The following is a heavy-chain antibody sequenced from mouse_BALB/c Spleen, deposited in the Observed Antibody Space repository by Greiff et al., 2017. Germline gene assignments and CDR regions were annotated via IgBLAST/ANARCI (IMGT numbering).Heavy chain of an antibody. D-gene: IGHD2-3*01. CDR3: ARGGIYAGDY. J-gene: IGHJ4*01. CDR2: INPGSGGT. V-gene: IGHV1-54*01. Sequence: VMLVESGAELVRPGTSVKVSCKASGYAFTNYLIEWVKQRPGQGLEWIGVINPGSGGTNYNEKFKGKATLTADKSSSTAYMQLSSLTSDDSAVYFCARGGIYAGDYWGQGTSVTVSS. CDR1: GYAFTNYL.